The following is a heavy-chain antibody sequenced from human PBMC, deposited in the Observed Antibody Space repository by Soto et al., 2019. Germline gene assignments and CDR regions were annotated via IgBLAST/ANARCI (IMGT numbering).Heavy chain of an antibody. CDR2: IYHSGST. D-gene: IGHD1-26*01. V-gene: IGHV4-4*02. Sequence: QVQLQESGPGLVKPSGTLSLTCGVFGGSISNSNWWTWVRQPPGKGLEWIGEIYHSGSTNYNSSLMSRVTISLDKVNNQFSLKLISVTAADTAVYYCAHRPIVGAAIWGQGTLVTVSS. CDR1: GGSISNSNW. CDR3: AHRPIVGAAI. J-gene: IGHJ4*02.